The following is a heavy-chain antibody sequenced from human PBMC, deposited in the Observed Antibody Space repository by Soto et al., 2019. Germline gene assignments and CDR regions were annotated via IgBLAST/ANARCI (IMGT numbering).Heavy chain of an antibody. Sequence: GGSLRLSCAASGFTFSSYAMSWVRQAPGKGLEWVSAISGSGGSTYYADSVKGRFTISRDNSKNTLYLQMNSLRAEDTAVYYCAKDYHSQRYFDWLLTFDYWGQGTLVTVSS. CDR3: AKDYHSQRYFDWLLTFDY. D-gene: IGHD3-9*01. CDR1: GFTFSSYA. V-gene: IGHV3-23*01. CDR2: ISGSGGST. J-gene: IGHJ4*02.